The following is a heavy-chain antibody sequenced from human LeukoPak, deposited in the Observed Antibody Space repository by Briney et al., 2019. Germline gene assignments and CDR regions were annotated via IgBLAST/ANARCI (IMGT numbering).Heavy chain of an antibody. CDR3: AKGEYSSPTESMDV. J-gene: IGHJ6*02. Sequence: GGSLRLSCAASGFTFSSYAMSWVRQAPGKGLEWGSAISGSGGSTYYADSVKGRFTISRDNSKNTLYLQMNSLRAEDTAVYYCAKGEYSSPTESMDVWGQGTTVTVSS. CDR1: GFTFSSYA. D-gene: IGHD6-6*01. CDR2: ISGSGGST. V-gene: IGHV3-23*01.